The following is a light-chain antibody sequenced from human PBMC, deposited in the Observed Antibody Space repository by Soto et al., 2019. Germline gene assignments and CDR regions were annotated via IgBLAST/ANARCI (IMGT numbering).Light chain of an antibody. CDR3: QQYGSRPWT. V-gene: IGKV3-20*01. J-gene: IGKJ1*01. CDR1: QSVGSTY. Sequence: EIVLTQSPGTLSLSPGERATLSCRASQSVGSTYLAWYQQRPGQAPRLLLYGASSRATGIPDRFDGSGSGIDFTLTISRLEPEDFAVYYCQQYGSRPWTFGQGTKVEIK. CDR2: GAS.